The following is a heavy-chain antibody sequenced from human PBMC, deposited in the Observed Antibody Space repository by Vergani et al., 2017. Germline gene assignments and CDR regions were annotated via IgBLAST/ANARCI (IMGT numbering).Heavy chain of an antibody. J-gene: IGHJ5*02. CDR1: GGSFSGYY. CDR3: ARGHRSLRVAFDP. Sequence: QVQLQQWGAGLLKPSGTLSLTCAVYGGSFSGYYWSWIRQPPGKGLEWIGEINHSGSTNYNPSLKSRVTISVDTSKNQFSLKLSSVTAADTAVYYCARGHRSLRVAFDPWGQGTLVTVSS. V-gene: IGHV4-34*01. CDR2: INHSGST. D-gene: IGHD2-8*02.